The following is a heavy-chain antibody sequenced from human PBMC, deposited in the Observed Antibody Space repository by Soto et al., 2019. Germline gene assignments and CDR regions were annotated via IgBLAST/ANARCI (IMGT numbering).Heavy chain of an antibody. Sequence: GEPLKTSCKGSGYSFTSYWNGWVRQMPGKGLEWMGIIYPGDSDTRYSPSFQGQVTISADKSISTAYLQWSSLKASDTAMYYCARHIIAVAGKGIYYYYGMDVWGQGTTVTVSS. J-gene: IGHJ6*02. CDR2: IYPGDSDT. D-gene: IGHD6-19*01. CDR3: ARHIIAVAGKGIYYYYGMDV. CDR1: GYSFTSYW. V-gene: IGHV5-51*01.